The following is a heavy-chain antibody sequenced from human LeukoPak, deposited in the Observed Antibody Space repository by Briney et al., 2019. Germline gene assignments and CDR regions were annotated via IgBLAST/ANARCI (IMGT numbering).Heavy chain of an antibody. V-gene: IGHV3-9*03. D-gene: IGHD4-17*01. J-gene: IGHJ4*02. CDR1: GFTFDHYA. CDR3: AKTDGDYAYFDY. Sequence: PGGSLRLSCAASGFTFDHYAMHWVRQAPGKGLEWVSGISWNSGSIGYADSVKGRFTISRDNAKNSLYLQMNSLRAEDMALYYCAKTDGDYAYFDYWGQGTLVTVSS. CDR2: ISWNSGSI.